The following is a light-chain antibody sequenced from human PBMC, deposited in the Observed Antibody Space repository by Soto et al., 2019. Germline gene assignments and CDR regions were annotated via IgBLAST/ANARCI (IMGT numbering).Light chain of an antibody. CDR2: GAS. J-gene: IGKJ2*01. CDR3: QQYNNWPPGVT. Sequence: EIVMTQSPATLSVSPGERATLSCRASQSVSSNLAWYQQKPGQASRLLIYGASTRATGIPARFSGSGSGTEFTLTISSLQSEDFAVYYCQQYNNWPPGVTFGQGTKLEIK. CDR1: QSVSSN. V-gene: IGKV3-15*01.